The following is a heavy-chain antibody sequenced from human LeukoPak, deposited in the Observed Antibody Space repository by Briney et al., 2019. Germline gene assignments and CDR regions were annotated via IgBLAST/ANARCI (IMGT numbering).Heavy chain of an antibody. D-gene: IGHD3-10*01. V-gene: IGHV3-66*02. CDR3: AAGQTLWNYFDF. J-gene: IGHJ4*02. CDR1: EFAVTSSH. Sequence: GGSLRLSCEASEFAVTSSHMIWVRRAPGKGPEWVSVLYSGGSTYYADSVKGRFTISRDDSRNTLYLQMNSLRPEDTAVYHCAAGQTLWNYFDFWGQGTLVTVSS. CDR2: LYSGGST.